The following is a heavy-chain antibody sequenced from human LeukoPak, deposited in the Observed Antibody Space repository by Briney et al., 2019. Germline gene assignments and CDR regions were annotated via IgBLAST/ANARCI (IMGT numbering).Heavy chain of an antibody. CDR1: GFTFSSYA. D-gene: IGHD5-18*01. CDR2: ISYDGSNK. V-gene: IGHV3-30-3*01. J-gene: IGHJ4*02. Sequence: GGSLRLSCGGSGFTFSSYAMHWVRQAPGKGLEWVAVISYDGSNKYYADSVKGRFTISRDNSKNTLYLQMNSLRAEDTAVYYCAREGYSYGYFDYWGQGTLVTVSS. CDR3: AREGYSYGYFDY.